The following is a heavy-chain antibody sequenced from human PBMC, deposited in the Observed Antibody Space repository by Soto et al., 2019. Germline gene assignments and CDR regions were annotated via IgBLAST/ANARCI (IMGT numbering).Heavy chain of an antibody. CDR2: IYTSGST. CDR1: GGSISSYY. J-gene: IGHJ2*01. D-gene: IGHD3-9*01. CDR3: ARGGGGYFDWKKYFDL. Sequence: QVQLQESGPGLVKPSETLSLTCTVSGGSISSYYWSWIRQPAGKGLEWIGRIYTSGSTNYNPSLKSRVTMSVNTSKNQFSLRLSSVTAADTAVYSCARGGGGYFDWKKYFDLWGRGTLVTVSS. V-gene: IGHV4-4*07.